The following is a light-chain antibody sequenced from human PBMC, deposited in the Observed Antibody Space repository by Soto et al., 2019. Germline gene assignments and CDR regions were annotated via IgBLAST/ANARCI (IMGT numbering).Light chain of an antibody. V-gene: IGLV4-69*01. J-gene: IGLJ2*01. CDR2: LNSDGSH. CDR3: QTWDSGIRV. CDR1: SGHSSYA. Sequence: QPVLTQSPSASASLGASVKLTCTLNSGHSSYAIAWHQLQPEKGPRFLMKLNSDGSHRKGDGIPDRFSGSSSGAERYLTISSLQSEDEADYYCQTWDSGIRVFGGGTKLTVL.